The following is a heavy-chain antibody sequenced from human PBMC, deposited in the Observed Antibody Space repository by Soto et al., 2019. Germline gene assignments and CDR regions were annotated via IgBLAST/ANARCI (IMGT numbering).Heavy chain of an antibody. Sequence: QVQLVESGGGVVQPGRSLRLYCAASGFTFSSYGMHWVRQAPGKGLEWVAVISYDGSNKYYADSVKGRFTISRDNSKNTLYLQMNSLRAAVTAVYYCAKGSGWWRNYFDYWGQGTLVTVSS. CDR1: GFTFSSYG. V-gene: IGHV3-30*18. D-gene: IGHD6-13*01. CDR3: AKGSGWWRNYFDY. J-gene: IGHJ4*02. CDR2: ISYDGSNK.